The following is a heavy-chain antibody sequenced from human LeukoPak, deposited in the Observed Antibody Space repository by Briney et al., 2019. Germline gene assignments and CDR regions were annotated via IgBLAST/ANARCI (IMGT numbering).Heavy chain of an antibody. V-gene: IGHV1-18*04. CDR3: AREDSSGWYGWFDP. CDR1: GYTFTGYY. D-gene: IGHD6-19*01. J-gene: IGHJ5*02. CDR2: ISAYNGNT. Sequence: ASVKVSCKASGYTFTGYYMHGVRQAPGQGLEWMGWISAYNGNTNYAQKLQGRVTMTTDTSTSTAYMELRSLRSDDTAVYYCAREDSSGWYGWFDPWGQGTLVTVSS.